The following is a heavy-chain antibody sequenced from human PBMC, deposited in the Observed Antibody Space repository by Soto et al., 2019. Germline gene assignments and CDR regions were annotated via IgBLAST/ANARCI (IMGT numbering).Heavy chain of an antibody. J-gene: IGHJ2*01. V-gene: IGHV1-18*01. Sequence: QVQLVQSGAEVKKPGASVKVSCQASGYIFSNYGISWVRQAPGQGLEWMGWIGPYNGNTDHAQNFQGRVTMTTDTSPNTAYMELRSLRSDDTAFYYCARCYCSVGSCFTCWHFDLWGRGTLVTVSS. D-gene: IGHD2-15*01. CDR1: GYIFSNYG. CDR3: ARCYCSVGSCFTCWHFDL. CDR2: IGPYNGNT.